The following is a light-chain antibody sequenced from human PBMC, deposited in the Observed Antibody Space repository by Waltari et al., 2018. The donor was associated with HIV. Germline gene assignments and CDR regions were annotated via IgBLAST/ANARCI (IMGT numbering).Light chain of an antibody. CDR2: RKA. V-gene: IGLV1-47*01. CDR3: ASWDDALSSWL. CDR1: SSNVGKNY. Sequence: QSGLSQPPSTSRPPGQRVVISCSGSSSNVGKNYVSWFQQLPGAAPRLLIYRKARRPSGVPDRFTAAKSGTSASLVISGLRSDDEAEYFCASWDDALSSWLFGGGTKLTVL. J-gene: IGLJ6*01.